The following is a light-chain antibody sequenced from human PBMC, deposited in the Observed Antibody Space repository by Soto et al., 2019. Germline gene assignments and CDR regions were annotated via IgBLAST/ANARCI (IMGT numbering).Light chain of an antibody. CDR1: QTGDSRY. V-gene: IGKV3-20*01. CDR3: QQYGSSPRT. J-gene: IGKJ1*01. CDR2: AAS. Sequence: EIVLTQSPATLSLSPGERATLSCRASQTGDSRYLAWYQQKRGQAPRLLIYAASSRATGVPDRFSGSESETDFTLTISRLEPDDSAVYYCQQYGSSPRTFGPGTKVDIK.